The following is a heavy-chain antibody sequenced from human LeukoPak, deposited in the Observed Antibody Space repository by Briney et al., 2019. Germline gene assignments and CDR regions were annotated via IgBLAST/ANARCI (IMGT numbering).Heavy chain of an antibody. J-gene: IGHJ4*02. D-gene: IGHD1-26*01. CDR1: GFTFSTYS. CDR2: IKQDGSEK. V-gene: IGHV3-7*01. Sequence: QPGGSLRLSCTASGFTFSTYSMNWVRQAPGKGLEWVANIKQDGSEKYYVDSVKGRFTISRDNAKNSLYLQMNSLRAEDTAVYYCATRSPVGATTFDYWGQGTLVTVSS. CDR3: ATRSPVGATTFDY.